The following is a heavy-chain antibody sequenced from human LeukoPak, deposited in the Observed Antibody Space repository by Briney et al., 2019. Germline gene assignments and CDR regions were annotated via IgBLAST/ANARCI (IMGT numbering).Heavy chain of an antibody. J-gene: IGHJ4*02. V-gene: IGHV3-53*01. Sequence: AGGSLRLSCAASGFTVSSNYMSWVRQAPGKGLEWVSVIYSGGSTYYADSVKGRFTISRDNSKNTLYLQMNSLRAEDTAVYYCARDSAYYDSRGSLGAYWGPGTLVTASS. CDR3: ARDSAYYDSRGSLGAY. CDR1: GFTVSSNY. D-gene: IGHD3-22*01. CDR2: IYSGGST.